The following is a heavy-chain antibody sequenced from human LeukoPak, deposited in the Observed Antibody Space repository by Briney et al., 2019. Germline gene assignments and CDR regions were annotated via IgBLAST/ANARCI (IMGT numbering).Heavy chain of an antibody. D-gene: IGHD3-10*01. CDR2: ISRGGDSP. CDR1: GFTFSSYA. J-gene: IGHJ4*02. V-gene: IGHV3-23*01. CDR3: AKEVYGSGPYYLDY. Sequence: GGSLRLSCAASGFTFSSYAMSWVRQAPGKGLQWVSAISRGGDSPYYADSVKGRFTISRDNSRNTLYLQMNSLRAEDTAIYYCAKEVYGSGPYYLDYWGQGALVTVSS.